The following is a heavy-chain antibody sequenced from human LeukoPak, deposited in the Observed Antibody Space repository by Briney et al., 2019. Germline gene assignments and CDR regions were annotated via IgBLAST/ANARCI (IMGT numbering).Heavy chain of an antibody. D-gene: IGHD1-14*01. V-gene: IGHV1-18*01. CDR3: ARWDRTASYYFDY. CDR1: GYTFANYG. Sequence: ASVKVSCKASGYTFANYGVNWVRQAPGQGLEWMGWISAYNGNTNYARKLQGRVTMTTDTSTSTAYMELRSLTSDDAAVYYCARWDRTASYYFDYWDQGTLLTVSS. J-gene: IGHJ4*02. CDR2: ISAYNGNT.